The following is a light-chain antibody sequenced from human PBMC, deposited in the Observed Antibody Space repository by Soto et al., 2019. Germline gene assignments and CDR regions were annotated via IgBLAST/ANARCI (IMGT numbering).Light chain of an antibody. Sequence: QSALTQPASVSGSPGQSITISCTGTSSDVGGYNYVSWYQQHPGKAPKLMIYEVSNRPSGVSNRFSGSKSGNTASLTISGLQAEDEADYYCRSYKSSSTHWVFGGGTKLTVL. CDR2: EVS. CDR3: RSYKSSSTHWV. V-gene: IGLV2-14*01. CDR1: SSDVGGYNY. J-gene: IGLJ3*02.